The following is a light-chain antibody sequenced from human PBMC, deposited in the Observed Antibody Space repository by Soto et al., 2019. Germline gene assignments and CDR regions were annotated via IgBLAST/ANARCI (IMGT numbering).Light chain of an antibody. Sequence: EIVLTQSPATLSLSPGERATLSCRASQSVSYFLAWYQQKSGQAPRLLIYDASSRATGIPPRFSGSGFGTDFPLTISSLEPEDFAVYYFQHRSNWLGTFGPGTKVDIK. CDR2: DAS. CDR3: QHRSNWLGT. J-gene: IGKJ3*01. V-gene: IGKV3-11*01. CDR1: QSVSYF.